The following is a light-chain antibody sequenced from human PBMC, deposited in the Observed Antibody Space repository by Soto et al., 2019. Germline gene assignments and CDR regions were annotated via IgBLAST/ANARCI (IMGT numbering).Light chain of an antibody. CDR3: QHYNSYPWT. CDR2: DAS. V-gene: IGKV1-5*01. Sequence: DIQMTQSPSTLSASVGDRVTITCRASQNIRSLLAWYQQKPGQAPKFLIYDASTLEGGVPSRFSGSGSGTEFTLTISSLQPDYFATYYCQHYNSYPWTFGQGTKVEIK. CDR1: QNIRSL. J-gene: IGKJ1*01.